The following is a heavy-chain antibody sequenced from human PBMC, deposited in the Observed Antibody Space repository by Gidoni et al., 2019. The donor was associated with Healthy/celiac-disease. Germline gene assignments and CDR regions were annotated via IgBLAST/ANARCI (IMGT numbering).Heavy chain of an antibody. CDR3: AITKLHGSGSYYYYYGMDV. Sequence: QVQLVESGGGVVQPGGSMRLSCAASAFPFSSSGMHWVLLAQDQGLEWWAIIWYDGSNIYDAYSVNCLFTISRDNSKNTLYLQMNSLMAEDTAVYYCAITKLHGSGSYYYYYGMDVWGQGTTVTVSS. D-gene: IGHD3-10*01. V-gene: IGHV3-33*01. CDR2: IWYDGSNI. J-gene: IGHJ6*02. CDR1: AFPFSSSG.